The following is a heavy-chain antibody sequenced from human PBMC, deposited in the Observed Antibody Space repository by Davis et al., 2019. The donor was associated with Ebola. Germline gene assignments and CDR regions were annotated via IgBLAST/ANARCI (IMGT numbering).Heavy chain of an antibody. Sequence: PGGSLRLSCAASGFTLSTYATHWVRQAPGKGLEWVAVISYDGFNKYYADSVKGRFTISRDNSKNTLYLQMNSLRAEDTAVYYCAREGGYCSGGRCCTQTIDALDIWGQGTMVTVSS. D-gene: IGHD2-15*01. J-gene: IGHJ3*02. CDR2: ISYDGFNK. CDR3: AREGGYCSGGRCCTQTIDALDI. CDR1: GFTLSTYA. V-gene: IGHV3-30-3*01.